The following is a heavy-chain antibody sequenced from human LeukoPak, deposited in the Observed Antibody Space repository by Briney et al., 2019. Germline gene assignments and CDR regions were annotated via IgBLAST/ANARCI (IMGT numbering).Heavy chain of an antibody. CDR1: GFTFDDYA. Sequence: GGSLRLSCAASGFTFDDYAMHWVRQAPGKGLEWVSGISWNSGSIGYADSVKGRFTISRDNAKNSLYLQMNSLRAEDTALYYCAKDRTYAGYNWFDPWGQGTLVTVSS. CDR2: ISWNSGSI. CDR3: AKDRTYAGYNWFDP. V-gene: IGHV3-9*01. D-gene: IGHD3-10*01. J-gene: IGHJ5*02.